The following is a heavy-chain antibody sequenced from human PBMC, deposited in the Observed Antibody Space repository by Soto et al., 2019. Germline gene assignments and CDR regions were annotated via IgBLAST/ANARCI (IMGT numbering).Heavy chain of an antibody. D-gene: IGHD3-22*01. CDR1: GGSISSSSYY. CDR2: IYYSGST. Sequence: QLQLQESGPGLVKPSETLSLTCTVSGGSISSSSYYWGWIRQPPGKGLEWIGSIYYSGSTYYNPSHKSRVTISVDTSKNQFSLKLSSVTAADTAVYYCARLSRGQIVVLNKWYFDLWGRGTLVTVSS. J-gene: IGHJ2*01. CDR3: ARLSRGQIVVLNKWYFDL. V-gene: IGHV4-39*01.